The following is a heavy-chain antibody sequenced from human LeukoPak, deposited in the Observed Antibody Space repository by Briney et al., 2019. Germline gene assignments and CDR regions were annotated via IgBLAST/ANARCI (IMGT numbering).Heavy chain of an antibody. D-gene: IGHD2-2*01. J-gene: IGHJ4*02. V-gene: IGHV3-33*01. CDR2: IWYDESKK. Sequence: GGSLRLSCAASGFTFTDYGMHWVRQAPAKGLEWVAVIWYDESKKYYADSVKGRFTISRDTSKNTLYLQMSSLRAEDTAVYYCARDLCSTTSCLDYWGQGTLVTVSS. CDR1: GFTFTDYG. CDR3: ARDLCSTTSCLDY.